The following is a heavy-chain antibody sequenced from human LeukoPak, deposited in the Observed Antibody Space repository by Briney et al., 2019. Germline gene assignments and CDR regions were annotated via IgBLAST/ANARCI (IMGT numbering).Heavy chain of an antibody. CDR1: GYTFTNYD. CDR2: MNSNSGNT. V-gene: IGHV1-8*01. D-gene: IGHD3-22*01. Sequence: GASVKVSCKASGYTFTNYDVNWVRQPPGQGLEWMGWMNSNSGNTGYAQKFQGRVTMTRNTSISTAYMELSSLRSEDTAVYYCARGHRWHYDSSGYSDYWGQGTLVTVSS. J-gene: IGHJ4*02. CDR3: ARGHRWHYDSSGYSDY.